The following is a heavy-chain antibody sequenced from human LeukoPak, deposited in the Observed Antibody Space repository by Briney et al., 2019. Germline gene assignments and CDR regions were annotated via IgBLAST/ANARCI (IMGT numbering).Heavy chain of an antibody. CDR3: ARSLPGTFFDF. V-gene: IGHV5-51*01. Sequence: GESLKISCKGSGYSFTTYWIGWVRQMPGEGLEWMGIIYPGDSDTRYSPSFQGQVTISADKSFSTAYLQWSSLKASDTAMYYCARSLPGTFFDFWGQGTLVTVSS. CDR2: IYPGDSDT. D-gene: IGHD1-7*01. J-gene: IGHJ4*02. CDR1: GYSFTTYW.